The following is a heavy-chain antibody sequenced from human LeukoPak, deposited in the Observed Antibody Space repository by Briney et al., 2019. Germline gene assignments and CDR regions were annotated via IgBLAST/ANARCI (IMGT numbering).Heavy chain of an antibody. CDR2: IYPGDSDT. CDR3: ARLKLLWFGELPGAFDI. D-gene: IGHD3-10*01. V-gene: IGHV5-51*01. J-gene: IGHJ3*02. CDR1: GYSFASYW. Sequence: GESLKISCKGSGYSFASYWIGWVRQMPGKGLEWMGIIYPGDSDTRYSPSFQGQVTVSADKSISTAYLQWSSLKASDTAMYYCARLKLLWFGELPGAFDIWGQGTMVTVSS.